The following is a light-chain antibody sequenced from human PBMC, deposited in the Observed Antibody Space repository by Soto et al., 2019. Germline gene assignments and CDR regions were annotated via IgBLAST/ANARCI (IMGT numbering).Light chain of an antibody. CDR3: SSSTTRGTRV. CDR2: DVS. Sequence: QSALTQPASVSGSPGQSITISCTGTNSEVGAYNPVSWYQHHPGKAPKLMIYDVSYRPSGVSNRFSGSQSGNTASLTISGLQPEDESDYYCSSSTTRGTRVFGTGTKVTVL. J-gene: IGLJ1*01. CDR1: NSEVGAYNP. V-gene: IGLV2-14*03.